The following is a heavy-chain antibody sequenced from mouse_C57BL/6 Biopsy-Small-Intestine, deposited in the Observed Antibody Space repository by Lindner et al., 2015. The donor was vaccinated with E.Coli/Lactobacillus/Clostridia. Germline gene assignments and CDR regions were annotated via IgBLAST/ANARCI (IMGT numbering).Heavy chain of an antibody. Sequence: VQLQESGAELVKPGASVKLSCTTSGFNINDYYIHWVKQRTEQGLEWIGRIDPEDGETKYAPKFQGKATITADTSSNTAYLLLSSLTSEDTAVYYCARDYYGSNWYFDVWGTGTTVTVSS. CDR1: GFNINDYY. D-gene: IGHD1-1*01. CDR2: IDPEDGET. CDR3: ARDYYGSNWYFDV. J-gene: IGHJ1*03. V-gene: IGHV14-2*01.